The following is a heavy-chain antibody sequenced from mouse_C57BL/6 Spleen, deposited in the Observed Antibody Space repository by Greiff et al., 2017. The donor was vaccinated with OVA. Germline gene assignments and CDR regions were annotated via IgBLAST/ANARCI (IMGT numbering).Heavy chain of an antibody. V-gene: IGHV1-64*01. CDR2: IHPNSGST. J-gene: IGHJ2*01. CDR1: GYTFPSYW. Sequence: QVQLQQPGAELVKPGASVKLSCKASGYTFPSYWMHWVKQRPGQGLEWIGMIHPNSGSTNYNEKFKSKATLTVDKSSSTAYMQLSSLTSEDSAVYYCARSGYDGYYDYCDYWGQGTTLTVSS. D-gene: IGHD2-3*01. CDR3: ARSGYDGYYDYCDY.